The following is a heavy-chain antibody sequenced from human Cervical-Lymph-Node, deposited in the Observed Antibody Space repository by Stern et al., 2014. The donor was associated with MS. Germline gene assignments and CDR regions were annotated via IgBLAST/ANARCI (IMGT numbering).Heavy chain of an antibody. J-gene: IGHJ4*02. CDR1: GFTFSTYS. CDR3: SRGWSGFDD. V-gene: IGHV3-21*01. Sequence: EVQLVESGGGLVKPGGSLRLSCAASGFTFSTYSMNWVRQAPGTVLEWVSSTSTTSTYIYYADSVRGRFTISRDNAENSLYLQLNNLRDEDTAVYYCSRGWSGFDDWGQGPLVTVSS. D-gene: IGHD3-3*01. CDR2: TSTTSTYI.